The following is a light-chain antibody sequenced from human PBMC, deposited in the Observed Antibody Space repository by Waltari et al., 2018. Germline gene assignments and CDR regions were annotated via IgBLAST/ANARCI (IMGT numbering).Light chain of an antibody. CDR2: RAT. CDR3: QQAYRFPYT. J-gene: IGKJ2*01. CDR1: QVIDSN. Sequence: DIQMTQSPSSLSASVGDTVNLTCLASQVIDSNLNWYQQKPGKAPKFLISRATNLQTGIPSRFGGGGSGTDFTLTIGSLQPEDFATYYCQQAYRFPYTFGQGTKLEIK. V-gene: IGKV1-16*01.